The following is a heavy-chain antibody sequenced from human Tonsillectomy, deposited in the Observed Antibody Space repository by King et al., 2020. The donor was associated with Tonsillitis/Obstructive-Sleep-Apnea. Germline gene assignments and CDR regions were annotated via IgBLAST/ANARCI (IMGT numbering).Heavy chain of an antibody. CDR3: AKAERLIRNRMTNFGLVRHYYSIDV. V-gene: IGHV3-23*04. D-gene: IGHD3/OR15-3a*01. CDR2: ISGSGYIT. J-gene: IGHJ6*03. Sequence: VQLVESGGGLVQPGGSLRLSCAASGFTFSSYAMSWVRQAPGKGLEWVSGISGSGYITYYADSVKGRFTISRDNSKNTLYLQLNSLRAKDTAVYYLAKAERLIRNRMTNFGLVRHYYSIDVCSKRTTLTVSS. CDR1: GFTFSSYA.